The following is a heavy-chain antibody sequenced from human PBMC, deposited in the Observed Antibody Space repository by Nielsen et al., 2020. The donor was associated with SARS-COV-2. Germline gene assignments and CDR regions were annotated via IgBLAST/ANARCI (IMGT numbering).Heavy chain of an antibody. J-gene: IGHJ6*03. Sequence: SETLSLTCTVSGGSISSYYWSWIRQHPGKGLEWIGYIYYSGSTYYNPSLKSRVTISVDTSKNQFSLKLSSVTAADTAVYYCARVRSSSSVYYYYYMDVWGKGTTVTVSS. CDR2: IYYSGST. V-gene: IGHV4-59*06. CDR3: ARVRSSSSVYYYYYMDV. CDR1: GGSISSYY. D-gene: IGHD6-6*01.